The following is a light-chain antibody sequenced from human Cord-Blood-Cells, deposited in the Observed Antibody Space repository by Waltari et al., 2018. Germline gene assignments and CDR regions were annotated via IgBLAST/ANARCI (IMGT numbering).Light chain of an antibody. CDR1: QSISSY. CDR3: QQSYSTPRT. V-gene: IGKV1-39*01. Sequence: DIQMTQSPSSLSASVGDRVTITCRESQSISSYLNWYQQKPGKAPKLPIYAASSLQSGVPSRFSGSGSGTDFTLTISSLQPEDFATYYCQQSYSTPRTFGQGTKLEIK. CDR2: AAS. J-gene: IGKJ2*01.